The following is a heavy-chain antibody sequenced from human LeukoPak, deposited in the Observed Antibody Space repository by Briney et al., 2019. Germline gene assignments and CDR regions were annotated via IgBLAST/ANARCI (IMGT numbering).Heavy chain of an antibody. CDR3: AKEFDSSGYFDY. J-gene: IGHJ4*02. Sequence: PGGSLRLSCAASGFTFSRYWMSWVRQAPGKGLEWVAKIKEDGSEKYYVDSVKGRFTTSRDNSRNTLYLQMNSLRAEDTALYYCAKEFDSSGYFDYWGQGALVTVSS. V-gene: IGHV3-7*05. D-gene: IGHD3-22*01. CDR1: GFTFSRYW. CDR2: IKEDGSEK.